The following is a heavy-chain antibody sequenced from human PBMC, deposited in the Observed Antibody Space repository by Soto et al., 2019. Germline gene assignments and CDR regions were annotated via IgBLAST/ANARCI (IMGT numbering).Heavy chain of an antibody. D-gene: IGHD3-22*01. Sequence: ASVKVSCKASGYTFTGYYMHWVRQAPGQGLEWMGWINPNSGGTNYAQKFQGWVTMTRDTSISTAYMELRSLRSDDTAVYYCARDPYDSSGRSYYYYGMDVWGQGTTVTVSS. J-gene: IGHJ6*02. V-gene: IGHV1-2*04. CDR2: INPNSGGT. CDR3: ARDPYDSSGRSYYYYGMDV. CDR1: GYTFTGYY.